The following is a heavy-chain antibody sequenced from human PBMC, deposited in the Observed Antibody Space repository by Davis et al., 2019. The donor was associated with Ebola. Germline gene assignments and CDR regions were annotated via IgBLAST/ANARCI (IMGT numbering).Heavy chain of an antibody. CDR2: ISGSAGNT. CDR3: AKGSVAVALFDY. CDR1: GFTFSRYW. J-gene: IGHJ4*02. Sequence: GESLKISCAASGFTFSRYWMSWVRQAPGKGLEWVSAISGSAGNTYYADSVKGRFTISRDNSMNTLYLQMNSLRAEDTAVYYCAKGSVAVALFDYWGQGTLVTVSS. D-gene: IGHD6-19*01. V-gene: IGHV3-23*01.